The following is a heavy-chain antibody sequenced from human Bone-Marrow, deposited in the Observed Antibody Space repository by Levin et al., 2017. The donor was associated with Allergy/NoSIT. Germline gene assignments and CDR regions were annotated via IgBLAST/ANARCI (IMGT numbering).Heavy chain of an antibody. CDR3: ARRTGYSSGWYVH. V-gene: IGHV3-23*01. J-gene: IGHJ4*02. CDR2: IVGGGDTT. D-gene: IGHD6-19*01. Sequence: LSLTCAASGFTFSSHAMSWVRQAPGKGLEWVSTIVGGGDTTYYADSVKGRFTISRDNSKNTLYLQISNLRADDTAVYYCARRTGYSSGWYVHWGQGTLVTVSS. CDR1: GFTFSSHA.